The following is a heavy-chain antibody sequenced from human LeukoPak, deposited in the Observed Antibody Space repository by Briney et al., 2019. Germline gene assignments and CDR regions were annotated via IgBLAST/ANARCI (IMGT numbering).Heavy chain of an antibody. Sequence: ASVKVSCKASGYTFTNNFMHWMRQAPGQGPEWMGIINPRGGSTDYSQKFQDRLTMTSDTSTSTVYMELNSLRSEDTAVYFCARVGVTAATADYWGQGTLVTVSS. J-gene: IGHJ4*02. V-gene: IGHV1-46*01. D-gene: IGHD6-25*01. CDR1: GYTFTNNF. CDR2: INPRGGST. CDR3: ARVGVTAATADY.